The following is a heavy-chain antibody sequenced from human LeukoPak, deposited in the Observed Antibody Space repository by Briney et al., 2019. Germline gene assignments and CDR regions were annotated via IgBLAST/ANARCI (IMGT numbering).Heavy chain of an antibody. CDR1: GYTFTGYY. CDR2: INPNSGGT. CDR3: ARVPIVVVTAPNYYFDY. V-gene: IGHV1-2*02. Sequence: GASVKVSCKASGYTFTGYYMHWVRQAPGQGLEWMGWINPNSGGTNYAQKFQGRVTMTRDTSISTAYMELSRLRSDDTAVYYCARVPIVVVTAPNYYFDYWGQGTLVTVSS. J-gene: IGHJ4*02. D-gene: IGHD2-21*02.